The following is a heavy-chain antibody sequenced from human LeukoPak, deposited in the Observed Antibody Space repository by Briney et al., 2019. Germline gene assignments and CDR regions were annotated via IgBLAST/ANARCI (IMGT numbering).Heavy chain of an antibody. D-gene: IGHD3-22*01. CDR2: IKQDGSEK. CDR1: GFTFSSYW. J-gene: IGHJ4*02. V-gene: IGHV3-7*01. CDR3: ARGRRPYYYDSSGYYYFDY. Sequence: GGSLRLSCAASGFTFSSYWMSWVRQAPGKGLEWVANIKQDGSEKYYVDSVKGRFTISRDNAKNSLYLQMNSLRAEDTAVYYCARGRRPYYYDSSGYYYFDYWGQGTLVTVSS.